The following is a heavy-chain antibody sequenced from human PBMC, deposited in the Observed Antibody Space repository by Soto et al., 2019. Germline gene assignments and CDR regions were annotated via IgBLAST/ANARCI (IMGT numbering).Heavy chain of an antibody. CDR2: ISYDGRDK. CDR1: GFTFSSYA. D-gene: IGHD1-26*01. CDR3: ERSAGGSYPQYDY. J-gene: IGHJ4*02. Sequence: GGSLRLSCAASGFTFSSYAMHWVRQAPGTGLEWVAVISYDGRDKYYPDSVKGRFTISRDNSKNTLYLQMNSLRAEDTAVYYCERSAGGSYPQYDYWGQGTQVTVSS. V-gene: IGHV3-30*04.